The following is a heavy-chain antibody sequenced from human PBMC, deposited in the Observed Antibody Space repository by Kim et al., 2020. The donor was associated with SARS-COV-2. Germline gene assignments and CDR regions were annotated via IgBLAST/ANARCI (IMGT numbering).Heavy chain of an antibody. Sequence: GGSLRLSCVASGFDLEKYGMHWVRQAPGRGLEWVAVQSFDGGDKYYADSVKGRFTISRDNSKDTLYLQMNSLRPEDTATYYCARNPGGLYLSWSFDLWGR. J-gene: IGHJ2*01. CDR1: GFDLEKYG. V-gene: IGHV3-30*03. CDR3: ARNPGGLYLSWSFDL. D-gene: IGHD6-19*01. CDR2: QSFDGGDK.